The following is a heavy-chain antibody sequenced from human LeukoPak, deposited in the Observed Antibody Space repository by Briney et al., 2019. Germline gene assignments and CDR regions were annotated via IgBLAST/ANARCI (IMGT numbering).Heavy chain of an antibody. J-gene: IGHJ6*02. CDR2: ISGSGGST. CDR1: GFTFSSYA. CDR3: AKGLFGNYYYNGMDV. Sequence: HPGGSLRLSCAASGFTFSSYAMSWVRQAPGKGLEWVSAISGSGGSTYYADSVKGRFTISRDNSKNTVYLQMNSLRAEDTAVYYCAKGLFGNYYYNGMDVWGQGTTVTVSS. D-gene: IGHD2-21*01. V-gene: IGHV3-23*01.